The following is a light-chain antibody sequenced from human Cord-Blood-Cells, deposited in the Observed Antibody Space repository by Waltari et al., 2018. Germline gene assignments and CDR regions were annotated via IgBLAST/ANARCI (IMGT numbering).Light chain of an antibody. J-gene: IGLJ2*01. CDR1: ALPKKY. V-gene: IGLV3-16*01. CDR2: KDS. CDR3: LSADSSGTYRV. Sequence: SYELTQPPSVSVSLGQMARITCSGEALPKKYAYWYQQKPGQFPVLVIYKDSERPSGIRERFSGSSSGTIVTLTISGVQAEDEADYYCLSADSSGTYRVFGGGTKLTVL.